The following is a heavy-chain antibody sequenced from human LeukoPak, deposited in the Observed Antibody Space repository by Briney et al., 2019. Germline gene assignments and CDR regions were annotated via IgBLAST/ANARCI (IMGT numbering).Heavy chain of an antibody. V-gene: IGHV4-34*01. D-gene: IGHD5-12*01. J-gene: IGHJ4*02. CDR3: ARDLTIYSGYDS. CDR1: GGSFSGYY. CDR2: INHSGST. Sequence: SETLSLTCAVYGGSFSGYYWSWIRQPPGKGLEWIGEINHSGSTNYNPSLKSRVTISVDTSKNQFSLKLSSVTAADTAVYYCARDLTIYSGYDSWGQGTLVTVSS.